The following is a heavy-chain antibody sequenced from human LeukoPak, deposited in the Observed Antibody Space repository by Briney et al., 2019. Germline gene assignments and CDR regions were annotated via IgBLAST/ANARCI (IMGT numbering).Heavy chain of an antibody. CDR1: GFTFSNSA. Sequence: SVKVSCKASGFTFSNSAVQWVRQAHGQRLEWIGWIVVGSGNTNYAQKFQERVTITRDMSTSTAYMELSSLRSEDTAVYYCTSDPTFYSGRYCFDYWGQGTLVTVSS. D-gene: IGHD1-26*01. V-gene: IGHV1-58*01. J-gene: IGHJ4*02. CDR3: TSDPTFYSGRYCFDY. CDR2: IVVGSGNT.